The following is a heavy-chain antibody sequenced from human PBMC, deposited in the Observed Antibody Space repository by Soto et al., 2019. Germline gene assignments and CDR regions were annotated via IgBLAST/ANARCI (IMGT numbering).Heavy chain of an antibody. J-gene: IGHJ3*02. Sequence: QLHLVQSGAVVKKPGASVTVSCSASGYPVTAYYMHWVRQAPGRGLEWMGGINPATGAAKYTQTFQGRVTMTGDTSTSPVFMELSGLKSEDTAVFYCARGGGVGVAGSAAFDMWGQGTLVTVSS. CDR1: GYPVTAYY. CDR2: INPATGAA. CDR3: ARGGGVGVAGSAAFDM. V-gene: IGHV1-2*02. D-gene: IGHD3-3*01.